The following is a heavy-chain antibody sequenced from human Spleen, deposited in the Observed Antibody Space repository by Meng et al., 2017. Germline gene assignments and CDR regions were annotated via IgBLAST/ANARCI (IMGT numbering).Heavy chain of an antibody. CDR1: GGIFSNYV. D-gene: IGHD6-19*01. V-gene: IGHV1-69*05. J-gene: IGHJ4*02. CDR3: AKRSRGGAVAGPKNYFDY. Sequence: SVKVSCKALGGIFSNYVIGWVRQAPGQGLEWMGGINAVFGTTNYAQKFQGRVTITTDESTSTVYMELTRLTSEDTAVYYCAKRSRGGAVAGPKNYFDYWGLGTLVTVSS. CDR2: INAVFGTT.